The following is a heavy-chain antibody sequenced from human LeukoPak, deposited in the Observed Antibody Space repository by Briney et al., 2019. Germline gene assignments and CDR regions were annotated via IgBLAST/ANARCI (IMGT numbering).Heavy chain of an antibody. CDR3: ARDHGLQWLPTADAFDI. CDR2: ISAYNGNT. CDR1: GYTFTSYG. Sequence: GASVKVSCKASGYTFTSYGISWVRQAPGQGLEWMGWISAYNGNTNYAQKLQGRVTMTTDTSTSTAYMELRSLRSDDTAVYYCARDHGLQWLPTADAFDIWGQGTMVTVSS. V-gene: IGHV1-18*01. D-gene: IGHD6-19*01. J-gene: IGHJ3*02.